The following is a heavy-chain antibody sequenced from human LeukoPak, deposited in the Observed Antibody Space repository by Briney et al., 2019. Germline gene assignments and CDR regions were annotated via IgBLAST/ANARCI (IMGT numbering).Heavy chain of an antibody. CDR3: ARTSSCGGDCPNDAFDI. Sequence: SETLSLTCTVSGGSVSSGSYYWSWIRQPPGKGLEWIGYIYYSGSTYYNPSLKSRVTISVDTSKNQFSLKLSSVTAADTAVYYCARTSSCGGDCPNDAFDIWGQGTMVTVSS. V-gene: IGHV4-30-4*01. D-gene: IGHD2-21*02. CDR2: IYYSGST. J-gene: IGHJ3*02. CDR1: GGSVSSGSYY.